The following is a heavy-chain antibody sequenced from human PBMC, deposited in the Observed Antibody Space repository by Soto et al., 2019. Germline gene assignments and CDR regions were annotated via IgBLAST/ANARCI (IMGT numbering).Heavy chain of an antibody. Sequence: SQTLSLTCSVSGDSVSSGAYYWSWIRQPPGKGLEWIGYVYYSGSTSYNPSLETGVTISVDTSKNQFSLKLTSVTPADTAIYYCARVKRSTSRLDPWGQGTLVTVSS. CDR3: ARVKRSTSRLDP. V-gene: IGHV4-61*08. J-gene: IGHJ5*02. CDR1: GDSVSSGAYY. CDR2: VYYSGST. D-gene: IGHD1-26*01.